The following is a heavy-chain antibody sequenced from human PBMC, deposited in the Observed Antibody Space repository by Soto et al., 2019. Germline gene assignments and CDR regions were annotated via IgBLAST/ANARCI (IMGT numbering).Heavy chain of an antibody. J-gene: IGHJ4*02. CDR3: ARFYLGYGDYVDY. CDR1: GGSISSGGYY. D-gene: IGHD4-17*01. V-gene: IGHV4-31*03. CDR2: IYYRGST. Sequence: QVQLQESGPGLVKPSQTLSLTCTVSGGSISSGGYYWSWIRQHPGKALEWIGYIYYRGSTYYNPSLKSRVTISVDTSKNQFSLKLSSVTAADTAVYYCARFYLGYGDYVDYWGRGTLVAVCS.